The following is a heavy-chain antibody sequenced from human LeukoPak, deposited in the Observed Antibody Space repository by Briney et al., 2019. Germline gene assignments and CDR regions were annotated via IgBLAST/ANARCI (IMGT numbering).Heavy chain of an antibody. J-gene: IGHJ6*02. CDR3: AKEQEAMDV. CDR2: ISYDGSNK. Sequence: PGRSLRLSCAASGFTFSSYGMHWVRQAPGKGLEWVAVISYDGSNKYYADSVKGRFTISRDNSKNTLYLQMNSLRAEDTAVYYCAKEQEAMDVWGQGTTVTVSS. CDR1: GFTFSSYG. V-gene: IGHV3-30*18.